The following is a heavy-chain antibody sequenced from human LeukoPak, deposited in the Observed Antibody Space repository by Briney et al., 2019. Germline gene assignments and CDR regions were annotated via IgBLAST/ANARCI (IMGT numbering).Heavy chain of an antibody. CDR2: ISASDGNT. D-gene: IGHD4-17*01. CDR1: GITIRSSG. CDR3: ATLYGDYNWYFDL. J-gene: IGHJ2*01. V-gene: IGHV3-23*01. Sequence: GGSLRLSCAASGITIRSSGMSWVRQAPGKGLEWVSGISASDGNTYYADSVQGRFTISRDNSKNTLYLQMNSLRAEDTAVYYCATLYGDYNWYFDLWGRGTLVTVSS.